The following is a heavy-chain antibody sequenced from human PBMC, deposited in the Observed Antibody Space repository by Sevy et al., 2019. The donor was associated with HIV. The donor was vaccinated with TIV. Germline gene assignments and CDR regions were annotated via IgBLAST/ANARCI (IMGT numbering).Heavy chain of an antibody. D-gene: IGHD6-13*01. J-gene: IGHJ3*02. V-gene: IGHV1-2*06. Sequence: ASAKVSCKASGYTFTGYYMHWVRQAPGQGLEWMGRINPSSGGTIYAQRFQGRVTMTRDTSISTAYMELSRLRSDDTAVYYCARSTYSSNSGWALDIWGQGTKVTVSS. CDR1: GYTFTGYY. CDR2: INPSSGGT. CDR3: ARSTYSSNSGWALDI.